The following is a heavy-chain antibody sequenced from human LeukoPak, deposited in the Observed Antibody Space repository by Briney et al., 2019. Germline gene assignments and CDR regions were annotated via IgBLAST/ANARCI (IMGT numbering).Heavy chain of an antibody. CDR1: GGSISSYY. CDR3: ARDPVSRWYFDL. Sequence: SETLSLTCTVSGGSISSYYWSWIRQPAGKGLEWIGRIYTSGSTNYNPSLKSRVAMSVDTPKNQFSLKLSSVTAADTAVYYCARDPVSRWYFDLWGRGTLVTVSS. V-gene: IGHV4-4*07. CDR2: IYTSGST. J-gene: IGHJ2*01. D-gene: IGHD3-16*02.